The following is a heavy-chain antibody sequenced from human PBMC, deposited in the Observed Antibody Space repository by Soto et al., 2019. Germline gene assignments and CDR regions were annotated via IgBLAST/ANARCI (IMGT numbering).Heavy chain of an antibody. CDR1: GGSFSGYY. CDR2: INHSGST. CDR3: ARTTVTNDAFDI. J-gene: IGHJ3*02. D-gene: IGHD4-17*01. V-gene: IGHV4-34*01. Sequence: SETLSLTCAVYGGSFSGYYWSWIRQPPGKGLEWIGEINHSGSTNYNPSLKSRVTISVDTSKNQFSLKLSSVTAADSAVYYCARTTVTNDAFDIWGQGTMVTVSS.